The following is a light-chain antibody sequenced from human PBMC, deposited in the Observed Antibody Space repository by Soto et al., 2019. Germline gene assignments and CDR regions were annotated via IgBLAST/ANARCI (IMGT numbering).Light chain of an antibody. Sequence: AIQMTQSPSSLSASVGDRVTITCRASQGIKTDLGWYQQKAGKAPKLLIYDASTLQSEVPSRFRGSGSGTDFTLSISCLQPEDFATYSSLQDYNSPYTFGQGTKLEIK. CDR1: QGIKTD. J-gene: IGKJ2*01. CDR2: DAS. V-gene: IGKV1-6*01. CDR3: LQDYNSPYT.